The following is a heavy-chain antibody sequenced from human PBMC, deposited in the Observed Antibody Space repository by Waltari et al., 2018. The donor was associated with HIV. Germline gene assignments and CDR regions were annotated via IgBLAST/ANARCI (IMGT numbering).Heavy chain of an antibody. V-gene: IGHV4-4*02. CDR2: IYHSGST. J-gene: IGHJ6*02. Sequence: QVQLQESGPGLVKPSGTLSLTCAVSGGSISSSNWWSWVRQPPGKWREWIGEIYHSGSTNYNPSLKSRVTISVDKSKNQFSLKLSSVTAADTAVYYCARVQNNEYYYYGMDVWGQGTTVTVSS. D-gene: IGHD1-1*01. CDR1: GGSISSSNW. CDR3: ARVQNNEYYYYGMDV.